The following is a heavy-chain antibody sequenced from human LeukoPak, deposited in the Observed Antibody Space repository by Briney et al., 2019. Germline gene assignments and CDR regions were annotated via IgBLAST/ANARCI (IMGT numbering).Heavy chain of an antibody. CDR1: GFTFSTYY. J-gene: IGHJ4*02. CDR3: ASYDNSRRLEY. V-gene: IGHV3-21*01. CDR2: ITTSSSYI. Sequence: GGSLRLSCAASGFTFSTYYMNWVRQAPGKGLEWVSSITTSSSYIYYADSVKGRFTISRDNAKNSLYLQMNSLRAEDTAVYYCASYDNSRRLEYWGQGTLVTVSS. D-gene: IGHD3-22*01.